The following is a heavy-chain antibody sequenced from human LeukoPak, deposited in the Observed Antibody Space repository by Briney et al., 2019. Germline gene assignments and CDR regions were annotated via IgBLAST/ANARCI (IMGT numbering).Heavy chain of an antibody. V-gene: IGHV3-9*03. D-gene: IGHD5-18*01. CDR1: GFTFDDYA. CDR3: AKAGYSYGPYSYYFDY. CDR2: ISWNSGSI. J-gene: IGHJ4*02. Sequence: GGSLSLLCAASGFTFDDYAMHWVRQAPGKGLECVSGISWNSGSIGYADSVKGRFTISRDNAKNSLYLQMNSLRAEDMALYYCAKAGYSYGPYSYYFDYWGQGTLVTVSS.